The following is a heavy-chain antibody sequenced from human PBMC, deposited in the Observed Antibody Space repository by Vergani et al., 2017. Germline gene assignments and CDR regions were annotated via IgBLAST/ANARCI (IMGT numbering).Heavy chain of an antibody. J-gene: IGHJ4*02. V-gene: IGHV3-9*01. CDR1: GITFWKFG. D-gene: IGHD3-10*01. CDR2: ISWNSGAV. Sequence: EVDLVESGGGLAQPGGSLRLSCEASGITFWKFGMHWVRQGPGKGLEWVSGISWNSGAVDYADSVRGRFIISRDNSKNTLYLQMNSLRAEDTAVYYCAKDNMVRGVHPYWGQGTLVTVSS. CDR3: AKDNMVRGVHPY.